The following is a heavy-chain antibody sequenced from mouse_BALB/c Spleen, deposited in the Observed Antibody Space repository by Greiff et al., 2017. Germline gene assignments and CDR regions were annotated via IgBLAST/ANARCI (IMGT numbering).Heavy chain of an antibody. CDR1: GYTFTSYW. CDR2: IDPSDSYT. Sequence: QVQLQQSGPELVKPGASVKISCKASGYTFTSYWMHWVKQRPGQGLEWIGEIDPSDSYTNYNQKFKGKATLTVDKSSSTAYMQLSSLTSEDSAVYYCARSGSRWGQGTLVTVSA. D-gene: IGHD3-1*01. CDR3: ARSGSR. J-gene: IGHJ3*02. V-gene: IGHV1-69*02.